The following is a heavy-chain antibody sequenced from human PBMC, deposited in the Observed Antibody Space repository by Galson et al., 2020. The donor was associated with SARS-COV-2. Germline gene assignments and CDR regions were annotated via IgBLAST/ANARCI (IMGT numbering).Heavy chain of an antibody. V-gene: IGHV4-61*02. Sequence: SETLSLTCTVSGDSVNSETYFWSWIRQTAGKGLEWIARISASGSTDYNASLNSRVTISADTSKNQFSLKLNSVTAADTAIYFCARDPGHRGAKDYWGQGILVTVSS. CDR3: ARDPGHRGAKDY. CDR1: GDSVNSETYF. J-gene: IGHJ4*02. CDR2: ISASGST.